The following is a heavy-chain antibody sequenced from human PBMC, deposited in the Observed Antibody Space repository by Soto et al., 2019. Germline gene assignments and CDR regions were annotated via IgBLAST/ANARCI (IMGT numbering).Heavy chain of an antibody. CDR3: AKKTIAAAGIPYYYSGMDV. J-gene: IGHJ6*02. D-gene: IGHD6-13*01. V-gene: IGHV3-23*01. Sequence: VGSLRLSCAASGFTFSSYAMSWVRQAPGKGLEWVSAISGSGGSTYYADSVKGRFTISRDNSKNTLYLQMNSLRAEDTAVYYCAKKTIAAAGIPYYYSGMDVWGQGTTVTVSS. CDR1: GFTFSSYA. CDR2: ISGSGGST.